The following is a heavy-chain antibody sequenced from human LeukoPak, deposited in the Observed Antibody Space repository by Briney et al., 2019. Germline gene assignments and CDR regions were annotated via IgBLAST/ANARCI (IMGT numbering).Heavy chain of an antibody. CDR2: IHSTGST. Sequence: SETLSLTCSVSGGSISGYYWSWIRQPPGKGLEWIRYIHSTGSTDYNPSLKSRVTMSVDTSKNQFSLKLGSVTAADTAVYYCARHLDYYGSGSYEYWGQGTLVTVSS. J-gene: IGHJ4*02. V-gene: IGHV4-59*08. CDR1: GGSISGYY. CDR3: ARHLDYYGSGSYEY. D-gene: IGHD3-10*01.